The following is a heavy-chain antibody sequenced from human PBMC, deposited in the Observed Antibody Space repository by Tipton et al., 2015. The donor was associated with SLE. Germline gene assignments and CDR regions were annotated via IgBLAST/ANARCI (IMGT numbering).Heavy chain of an antibody. J-gene: IGHJ4*02. Sequence: TLSLTCTVSGRSISSSIFRWGWVRQSPGKGLEWIGNINDSGTTYYNPSLKSRVTISVDTSKNQFSLKVTSVTAADTAVYYCARLSTDYADRSGYGYFDHWGQGTLVTVSS. CDR2: INDSGTT. CDR1: GRSISSSIFR. D-gene: IGHD3-22*01. CDR3: ARLSTDYADRSGYGYFDH. V-gene: IGHV4-39*07.